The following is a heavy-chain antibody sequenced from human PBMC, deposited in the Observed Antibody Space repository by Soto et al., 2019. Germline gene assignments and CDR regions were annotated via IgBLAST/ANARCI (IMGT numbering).Heavy chain of an antibody. V-gene: IGHV1-69*02. J-gene: IGHJ4*02. Sequence: QVQLVQSGAEVKKPGSSVKVSCTASGGTFRFYTINWVRQVPGQGLEWMGRIIPMLRMANFAQKFQGRVTMTADESTSTAYLDLRSLKSEDTAVYYCATNYGSGSTHFDYWGQGTLVTVS. CDR1: GGTFRFYT. D-gene: IGHD3-10*01. CDR3: ATNYGSGSTHFDY. CDR2: IIPMLRMA.